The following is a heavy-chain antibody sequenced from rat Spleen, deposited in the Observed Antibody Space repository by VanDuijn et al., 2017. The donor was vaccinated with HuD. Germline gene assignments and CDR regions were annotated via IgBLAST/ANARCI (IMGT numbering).Heavy chain of an antibody. D-gene: IGHD3-2*01. CDR1: GYSITDTYR. CDR3: ARDLSSHPLDFDC. Sequence: EVQLQESGPGLVKPSQSLSLTCSVTGYSITDTYRWNWIRKFPGNKLAWMGYINNAGSTNYNPSRKSRNSITRDTSKNQFFRQVNSVTTENTDTYYCARDLSSHPLDFDCWGQGTLVTVSS. J-gene: IGHJ3*01. V-gene: IGHV3-3*01. CDR2: INNAGST.